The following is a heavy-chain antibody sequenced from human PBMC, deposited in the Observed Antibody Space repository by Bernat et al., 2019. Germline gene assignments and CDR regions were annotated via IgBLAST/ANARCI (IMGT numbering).Heavy chain of an antibody. CDR3: ARDPHITMIHFDY. D-gene: IGHD3-22*01. J-gene: IGHJ4*02. Sequence: QVQLVESGGGVVQPGRSLRLSCAASGFTFSSYGMHWVRQAPGKGLEWVAVIWYDGSNQYYADSVKGRFTISRDNSKNTLYLQMNSLRAEDTAVYYCARDPHITMIHFDYWGQGTLVTVSS. CDR2: IWYDGSNQ. V-gene: IGHV3-33*01. CDR1: GFTFSSYG.